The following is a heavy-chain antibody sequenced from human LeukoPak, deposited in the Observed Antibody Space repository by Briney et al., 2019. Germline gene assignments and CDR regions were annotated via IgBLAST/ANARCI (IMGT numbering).Heavy chain of an antibody. V-gene: IGHV3-21*04. CDR2: IVGSSIYI. J-gene: IGHJ6*02. CDR1: GFTFSYYS. Sequence: GGSLRLSCAASGFTFSYYSMNWVRQSPGKGLEWVSSIVGSSIYIYYADSAKGRFTISRDNPKNTLYLQMNSLRAEDTAVYYCAKEPDMVRGFYYYYYGMDVWGQGTTVTVSS. CDR3: AKEPDMVRGFYYYYYGMDV. D-gene: IGHD3-10*01.